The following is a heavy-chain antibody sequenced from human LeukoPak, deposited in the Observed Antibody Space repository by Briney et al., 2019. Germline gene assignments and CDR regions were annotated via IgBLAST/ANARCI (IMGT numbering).Heavy chain of an antibody. V-gene: IGHV4-38-2*02. Sequence: PSETLSLTCTVSGGSISSYYWSWIRQPPGKGLEWIGSIYHSGSTYSNPSLKSRVTISVDTSKNQFSLKLSSVTAADTAMYYCARAQTGYYYYMDVWGKGTTVTISS. CDR2: IYHSGST. CDR1: GGSISSYY. CDR3: ARAQTGYYYYMDV. J-gene: IGHJ6*03.